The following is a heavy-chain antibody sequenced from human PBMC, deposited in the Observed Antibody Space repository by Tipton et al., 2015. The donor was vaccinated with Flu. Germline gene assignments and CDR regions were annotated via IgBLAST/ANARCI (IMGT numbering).Heavy chain of an antibody. CDR3: ARSSRGWYRAMFD. Sequence: SLTCSVSGDSISSFYWSWIRQPPGKGLEWIAYISNSGSSNYNPSLKSRITVSVDTSKNQFSLILSSVTAADTAVYYCARSSRGWYRAMFDWGQGTLVTASS. CDR2: ISNSGSS. V-gene: IGHV4-59*01. D-gene: IGHD6-19*01. CDR1: GDSISSFY. J-gene: IGHJ4*02.